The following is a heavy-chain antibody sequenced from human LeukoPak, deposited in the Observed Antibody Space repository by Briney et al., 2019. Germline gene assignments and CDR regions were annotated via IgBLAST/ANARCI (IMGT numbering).Heavy chain of an antibody. V-gene: IGHV3-48*01. CDR2: ISSTSRNI. D-gene: IGHD2-21*02. J-gene: IGHJ4*02. Sequence: GGSLRLSCAASGFTFSSYSMNWVRQAPGKGLEWVSYISSTSRNIYYADSVKGRFTISRDNAKNSLYLQMNSLRAEDTAVYYCASRFYCGGDRYHDYWGQGILVTVSS. CDR3: ASRFYCGGDRYHDY. CDR1: GFTFSSYS.